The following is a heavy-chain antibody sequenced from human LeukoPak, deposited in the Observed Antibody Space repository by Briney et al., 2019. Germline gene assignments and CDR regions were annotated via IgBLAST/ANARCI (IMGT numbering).Heavy chain of an antibody. CDR2: ISYTGST. CDR1: GDSISSRSYY. Sequence: SETLSLTCTVSGDSISSRSYYWGWIRQPPGQGLEWIGHISYTGSTYYNPSLKSRVTISVDTSKNQFSLKLSSVTAADTAVYYCARHKYSSGWPPEGAFDIWGQGTMVTVSS. D-gene: IGHD6-19*01. CDR3: ARHKYSSGWPPEGAFDI. V-gene: IGHV4-39*01. J-gene: IGHJ3*02.